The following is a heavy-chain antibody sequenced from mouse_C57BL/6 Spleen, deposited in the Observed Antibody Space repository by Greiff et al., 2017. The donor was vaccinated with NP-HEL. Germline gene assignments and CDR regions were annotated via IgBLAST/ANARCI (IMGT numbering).Heavy chain of an antibody. D-gene: IGHD2-5*01. J-gene: IGHJ4*01. Sequence: VKLMESGAELVKPGASVKMSCKASGYTFTTYPIEWMKQNHGKSLEWIGNFHPYNDDTKYNEKFKGKATLTVEKSSSTVYLELSRLTSDDSAVYYCARGNYYSNDAMDYWGQGTSVTVSS. CDR1: GYTFTTYP. CDR2: FHPYNDDT. CDR3: ARGNYYSNDAMDY. V-gene: IGHV1-47*01.